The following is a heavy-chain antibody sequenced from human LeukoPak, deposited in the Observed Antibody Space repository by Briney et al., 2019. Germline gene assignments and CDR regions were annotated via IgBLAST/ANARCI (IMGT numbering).Heavy chain of an antibody. CDR3: ARVLRYDFWSAYYFDY. J-gene: IGHJ4*02. CDR1: GYTFNSYD. CDR2: ISTYNGNT. D-gene: IGHD3-3*01. Sequence: ASVKVSCKASGYTFNSYDISWVRQAPGQGLEWMAWISTYNGNTNYAQKVQGRATMTTDTSTSTAYMELRSLRSDDTAVYYCARVLRYDFWSAYYFDYWGQGTLVAVSS. V-gene: IGHV1-18*01.